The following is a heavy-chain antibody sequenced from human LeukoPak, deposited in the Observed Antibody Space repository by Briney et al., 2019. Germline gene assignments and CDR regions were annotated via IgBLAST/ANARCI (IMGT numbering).Heavy chain of an antibody. V-gene: IGHV4-59*12. Sequence: SETLSLTCTVSGGSISSYYWSWIRQPPGKGLEWIGYIYYSGSTYYNPSLKSRVTISVDTSKNQFSLKLKSVTAADTAVYYCATYSSTLDYWGQGTLVTVSS. CDR1: GGSISSYY. CDR2: IYYSGST. CDR3: ATYSSTLDY. D-gene: IGHD2-2*01. J-gene: IGHJ4*02.